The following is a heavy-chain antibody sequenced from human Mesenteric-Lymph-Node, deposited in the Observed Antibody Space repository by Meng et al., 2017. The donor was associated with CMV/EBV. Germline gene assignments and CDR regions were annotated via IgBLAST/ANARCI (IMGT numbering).Heavy chain of an antibody. V-gene: IGHV3-21*04. Sequence: GESLKISCAASGFTFSTYSMNWVRRAPGKGLEWVSSISSGSSNIYYADPVKGRFTISRDNSKNTLYLQMNSLRAEDTAVYYCAKDSKLGYCSTTSCPSNDYWGQGTLVTVSS. CDR2: ISSGSSNI. CDR1: GFTFSTYS. CDR3: AKDSKLGYCSTTSCPSNDY. J-gene: IGHJ4*01. D-gene: IGHD2-2*01.